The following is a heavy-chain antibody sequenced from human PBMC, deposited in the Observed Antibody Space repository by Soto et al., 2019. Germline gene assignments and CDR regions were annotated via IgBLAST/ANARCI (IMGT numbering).Heavy chain of an antibody. J-gene: IGHJ6*02. CDR3: ARDRPSGWYWEDYYYGMDV. D-gene: IGHD6-19*01. V-gene: IGHV1-18*01. Sequence: GASVKVSCKASGYTFTSYGISWVRQAPGQGLEWMGWISAYNGNTNYAQKLQGRVTMTTDTSTSTAYMELRSLRSDDTAVYYCARDRPSGWYWEDYYYGMDVWGQGTTVTVSS. CDR1: GYTFTSYG. CDR2: ISAYNGNT.